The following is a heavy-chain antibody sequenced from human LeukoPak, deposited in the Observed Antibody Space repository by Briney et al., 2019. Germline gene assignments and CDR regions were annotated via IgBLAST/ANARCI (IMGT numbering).Heavy chain of an antibody. J-gene: IGHJ4*02. CDR3: AGSTYYYDSSGYYNYYFDY. D-gene: IGHD3-22*01. CDR1: GFTFSDYY. Sequence: GGSLRLSCAASGFTFSDYYMCWIRQAPGKGLEWVSYISSSGSTIYYADSVKGRFTISRDNAKNSLYLQMNSLRAEDTAVYYCAGSTYYYDSSGYYNYYFDYWGQGTLVTVSS. CDR2: ISSSGSTI. V-gene: IGHV3-11*01.